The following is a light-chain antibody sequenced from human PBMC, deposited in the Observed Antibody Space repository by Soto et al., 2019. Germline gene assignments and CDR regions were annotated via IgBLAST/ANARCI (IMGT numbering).Light chain of an antibody. J-gene: IGKJ5*01. CDR3: QHCLNYTIT. CDR1: QDIGSV. CDR2: GAS. V-gene: IGKV1-8*01. Sequence: AIRMTQSPSSLSASTGDTVTITGRASQDIGSVLAWYQQKPGTDPKVLISGASNLHGGVPSRFSGSGSRTDFNLTITQLQSEDFATYECQHCLNYTITGGQGTRREIK.